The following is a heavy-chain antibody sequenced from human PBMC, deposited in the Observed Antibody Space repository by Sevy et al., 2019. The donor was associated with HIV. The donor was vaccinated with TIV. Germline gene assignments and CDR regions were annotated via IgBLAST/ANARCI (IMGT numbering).Heavy chain of an antibody. J-gene: IGHJ4*02. CDR1: GFSFSKAW. V-gene: IGHV3-15*01. CDR2: IKSKYDGGAT. CDR3: TTDLSSGSFKVY. D-gene: IGHD6-19*01. Sequence: GGSLRLSCAASGFSFSKAWMSWVRQAPGKGLEWVGRIKSKYDGGATDYTAPVKGRFTISRDDSEGTVFLQMTSLKLEDTAVYYCTTDLSSGSFKVYWGQGTLVTVSS.